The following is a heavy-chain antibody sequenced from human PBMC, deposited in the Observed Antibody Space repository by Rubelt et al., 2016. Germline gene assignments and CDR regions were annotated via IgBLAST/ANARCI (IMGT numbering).Heavy chain of an antibody. CDR3: AREDTTDRGWYDALDI. D-gene: IGHD6-19*01. Sequence: QVQLVQSGAEVKKPGASVKVSCKASGYTFTSYGISWVRQAPGQGLEWMGWISPYNGNPNYAQKVQGGVTMATESSTSTAYMGLRSLRSDDAAVYYCAREDTTDRGWYDALDIWGQGTMVTVSS. J-gene: IGHJ3*02. V-gene: IGHV1-18*01. CDR1: GYTFTSYG. CDR2: ISPYNGNP.